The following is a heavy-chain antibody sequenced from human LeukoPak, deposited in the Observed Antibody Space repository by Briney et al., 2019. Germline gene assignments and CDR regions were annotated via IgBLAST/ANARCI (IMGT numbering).Heavy chain of an antibody. Sequence: GGSLRLSCAASGFTFSSYSMNWVRQAPGKGLEWVXYISXSSSTIXYADSVKGRFTISRDNAKNSLYLQMNSLRAEDTAVYYXARXAXXXXPYFDXWGQGTLVTVSS. CDR3: ARXAXXXXPYFDX. CDR1: GFTFSSYS. J-gene: IGHJ4*02. CDR2: ISXSSSTI. V-gene: IGHV3-48*01.